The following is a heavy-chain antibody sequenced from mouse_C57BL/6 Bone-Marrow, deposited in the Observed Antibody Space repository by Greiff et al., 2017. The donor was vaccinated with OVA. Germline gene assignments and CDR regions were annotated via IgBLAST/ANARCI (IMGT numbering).Heavy chain of an antibody. J-gene: IGHJ3*01. CDR1: GYTFTDYY. CDR2: INPNNGGT. V-gene: IGHV1-26*01. D-gene: IGHD2-4*01. CDR3: ARDDYDVWFAY. Sequence: EVQLQQSGPELVKPGASVKISCKASGYTFTDYYMNWVKQSHGKSLEWIGDINPNNGGTSYNQKFKGKATLTVDKSSSTAYMELRSLTSEDSAVYYCARDDYDVWFAYWGQGTLVTGSA.